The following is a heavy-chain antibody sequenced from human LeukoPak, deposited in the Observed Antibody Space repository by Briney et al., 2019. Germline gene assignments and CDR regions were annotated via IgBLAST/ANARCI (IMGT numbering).Heavy chain of an antibody. Sequence: QSGGSLRLPCVGSGFSLNEYGIHWVRQAPGKGLEWVADVSYDGGHKYYADSVKGRFTISRDTSSDTVSLQMNSLRVEDTAVYYCARDRINMMVLGHDSGLDFWGQGTLVTVSS. CDR2: VSYDGGHK. CDR3: ARDRINMMVLGHDSGLDF. V-gene: IGHV3-30*03. CDR1: GFSLNEYG. J-gene: IGHJ4*02. D-gene: IGHD3-22*01.